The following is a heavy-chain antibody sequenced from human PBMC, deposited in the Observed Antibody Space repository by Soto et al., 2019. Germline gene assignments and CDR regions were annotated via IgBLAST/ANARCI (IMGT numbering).Heavy chain of an antibody. V-gene: IGHV3-23*01. CDR2: ISGSGGST. Sequence: PGGSLRLSCAASGFTFSSYAMSWVRQAPGKGLEWVSAISGSGGSTYYADSVKGRFTISRDNSKNTLYLQMNSLRAEDTAVYYCAKLRCSSTSCYPYYSGMDVWGQGTTVTVS. CDR3: AKLRCSSTSCYPYYSGMDV. CDR1: GFTFSSYA. D-gene: IGHD2-2*01. J-gene: IGHJ6*02.